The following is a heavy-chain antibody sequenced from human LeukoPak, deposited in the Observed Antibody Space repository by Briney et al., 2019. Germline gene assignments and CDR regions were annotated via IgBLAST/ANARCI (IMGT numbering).Heavy chain of an antibody. CDR1: GFPISSYA. CDR3: ARGSTYYDSSGQVPFDY. J-gene: IGHJ4*02. CDR2: ISNSAAGT. V-gene: IGHV3-23*01. Sequence: GSLRLSCVVSGFPISSYAMSWVRQAPGKGLEWVSAISNSAAGTYYADSVKGRFTISRDNSKNSLYLQMNSLRAEDTAVYYCARGSTYYDSSGQVPFDYWGQGTLITVSS. D-gene: IGHD3-22*01.